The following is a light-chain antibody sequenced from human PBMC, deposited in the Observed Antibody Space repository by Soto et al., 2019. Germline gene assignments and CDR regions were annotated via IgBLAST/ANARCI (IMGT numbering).Light chain of an antibody. Sequence: QSVLTQPRSVSGSPGQSVTISCTGTSSDVGGYDFVSWYQQHPGKAPKLMISDVSKRPSGVPDRFSRSKSGNTASLNISGLQAEDEADYYCCSYAGDLALFGGGTKGTVL. CDR1: SSDVGGYDF. CDR3: CSYAGDLAL. J-gene: IGLJ2*01. CDR2: DVS. V-gene: IGLV2-11*01.